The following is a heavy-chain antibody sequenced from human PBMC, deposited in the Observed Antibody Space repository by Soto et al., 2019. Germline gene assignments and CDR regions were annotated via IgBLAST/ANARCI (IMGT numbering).Heavy chain of an antibody. Sequence: SETLSLTCTVSGGSISSYYWSWIRQPPGKGLEWIGYIYYSGSTNYNPSLKSRVTISVDTSKNQFSLKLSSVTAADTAVYYCARVPLVRGVITRMVWFDPWGQGTLVTVSS. J-gene: IGHJ5*02. D-gene: IGHD3-10*01. CDR3: ARVPLVRGVITRMVWFDP. CDR2: IYYSGST. V-gene: IGHV4-59*01. CDR1: GGSISSYY.